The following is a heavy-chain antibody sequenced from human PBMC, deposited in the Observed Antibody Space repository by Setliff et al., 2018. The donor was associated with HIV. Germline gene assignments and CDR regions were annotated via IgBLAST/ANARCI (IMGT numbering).Heavy chain of an antibody. V-gene: IGHV3-66*01. CDR3: AKGPGYSSSWYYFNY. D-gene: IGHD6-13*01. CDR1: GFTINNHH. J-gene: IGHJ4*02. Sequence: GGSLRLSCAVSGFTINNHHMAWVRQAPGQGLEWVSALYNDGSTYYPDSVKGRFTISRDNSKNTLSLQMNRLRADDTAVYYCAKGPGYSSSWYYFNYWGQGTLVTVSS. CDR2: LYNDGST.